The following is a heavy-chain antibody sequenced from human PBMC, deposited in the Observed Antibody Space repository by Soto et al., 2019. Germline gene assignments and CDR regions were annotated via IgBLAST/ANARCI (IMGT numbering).Heavy chain of an antibody. CDR2: INHSGST. CDR3: ARGPRLRYFDWPKPIRDYGMDV. J-gene: IGHJ6*02. CDR1: GGCFSGYY. Sequence: PSETLSLTCAVYGGCFSGYYWSWIRQPPGKGLEWIGEINHSGSTNYNPSLKSRVTISVDTSKNQFSLKLSSVTAADTAVYYCARGPRLRYFDWPKPIRDYGMDVWGQGTTVTVS. D-gene: IGHD3-9*01. V-gene: IGHV4-34*01.